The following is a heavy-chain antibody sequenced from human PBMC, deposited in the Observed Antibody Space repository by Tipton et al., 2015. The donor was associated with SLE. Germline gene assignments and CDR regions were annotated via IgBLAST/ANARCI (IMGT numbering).Heavy chain of an antibody. V-gene: IGHV4-34*01. CDR2: INHSGSP. Sequence: TLSLTCAVYGGSFSGYYWSWIRQPPGKGLEWIGEINHSGSPNYNPSLKSRITISVDTSKNQFSLKLSSVTAADTAVYYCARAQRLVRWLDPWGQGTLVTVSS. D-gene: IGHD6-13*01. J-gene: IGHJ5*02. CDR3: ARAQRLVRWLDP. CDR1: GGSFSGYY.